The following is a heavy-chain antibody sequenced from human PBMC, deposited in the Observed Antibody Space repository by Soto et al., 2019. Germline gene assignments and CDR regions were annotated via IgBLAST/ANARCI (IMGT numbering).Heavy chain of an antibody. CDR3: ARDPLLYGRNNKWFDP. CDR2: IIPIFGTA. Sequence: VQLEQSGAEVKKPGSSVKVSCKASGGTFSSYAISWVRQAPGQGLEWMEGIIPIFGTANYAQKFQGRATITADESTSTAYMELSSLRSEDTAVYYCARDPLLYGRNNKWFDPWGQGTLVTVSS. J-gene: IGHJ5*02. V-gene: IGHV1-69*12. CDR1: GGTFSSYA. D-gene: IGHD4-17*01.